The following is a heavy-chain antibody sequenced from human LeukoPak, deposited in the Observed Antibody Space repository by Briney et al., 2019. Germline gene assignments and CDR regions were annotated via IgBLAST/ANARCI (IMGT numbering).Heavy chain of an antibody. V-gene: IGHV3-23*01. J-gene: IGHJ4*02. Sequence: GGSLRLSCAASGFTFSSYAMSWVRQAPGKGLEWVSAISGSGGTTYYADSVKGRFTISRDNSKNTVYLQMNSLRAEDTAVYFCAATSYYYDSSGYYFDYWGQGTLVTVSS. CDR1: GFTFSSYA. D-gene: IGHD3-22*01. CDR2: ISGSGGTT. CDR3: AATSYYYDSSGYYFDY.